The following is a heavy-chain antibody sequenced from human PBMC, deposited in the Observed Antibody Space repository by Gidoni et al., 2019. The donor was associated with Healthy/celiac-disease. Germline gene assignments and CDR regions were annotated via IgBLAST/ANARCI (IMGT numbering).Heavy chain of an antibody. V-gene: IGHV1-8*01. CDR3: ARGRGTVTNQRRLDY. CDR2: MNPNSGNT. Sequence: QVQLVQSGAEAEKPGASLRVSCKASGYTFTIYDINWVRQATGHGLEWMGWMNPNSGNTGYAQKFQGRVTMTRNNSISTAYMELSSLRSEDTAVYYCARGRGTVTNQRRLDYWGQGTLVTVSS. D-gene: IGHD4-17*01. J-gene: IGHJ4*02. CDR1: GYTFTIYD.